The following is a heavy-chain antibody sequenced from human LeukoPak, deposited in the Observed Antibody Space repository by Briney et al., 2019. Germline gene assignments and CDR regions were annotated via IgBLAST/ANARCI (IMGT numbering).Heavy chain of an antibody. J-gene: IGHJ4*02. CDR3: AREEAVTMIVVVPFDY. Sequence: PSETLSLTCTVSGGSISSTTYYWAWIRQPPGKGLEWIGSSYYSGSTYYNPSLKSRVTISVDTSKNQFSLKLSSVTAADTAVYYCAREEAVTMIVVVPFDYWGQGTLVTVSS. CDR1: GGSISSTTYY. V-gene: IGHV4-39*07. D-gene: IGHD3-22*01. CDR2: SYYSGST.